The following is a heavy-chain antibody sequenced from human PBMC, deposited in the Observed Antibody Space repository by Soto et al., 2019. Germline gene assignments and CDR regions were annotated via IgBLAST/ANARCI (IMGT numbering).Heavy chain of an antibody. D-gene: IGHD5-18*01. Sequence: SVKVSCKASGGTFSSYAISWVRQAPGQGLEWMGGTIPIFGTANYAQKLQGRVTITADESTSTAYMELSSLRSEDTAVYYCARERGYSYVYYFDYWGQGTLVTVSS. V-gene: IGHV1-69*13. CDR3: ARERGYSYVYYFDY. J-gene: IGHJ4*02. CDR2: TIPIFGTA. CDR1: GGTFSSYA.